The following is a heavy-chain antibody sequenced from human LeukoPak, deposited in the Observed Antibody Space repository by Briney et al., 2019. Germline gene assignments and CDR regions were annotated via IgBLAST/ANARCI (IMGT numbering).Heavy chain of an antibody. D-gene: IGHD3-9*01. J-gene: IGHJ4*02. Sequence: PSETLSLTCTVSGGSISSSSYYWGWIRQPPGKGLEWIGSIYYSGSTYYNPSLKSRVTISVDTSKNQFSLKLSSVTAADTAVYYCARGGQLRDFDWLFDYWGQGSLVTVSS. CDR1: GGSISSSSYY. V-gene: IGHV4-39*01. CDR3: ARGGQLRDFDWLFDY. CDR2: IYYSGST.